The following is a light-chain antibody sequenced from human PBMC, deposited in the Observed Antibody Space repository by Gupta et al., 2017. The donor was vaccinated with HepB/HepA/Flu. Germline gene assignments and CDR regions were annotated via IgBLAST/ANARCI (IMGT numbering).Light chain of an antibody. CDR3: QQDDTLPLT. Sequence: DIQMTQYPPSLSASVGDRVTITCQASHHINNYLNWYQQKPGKAPKLLVYDASNLETGVPSRFSGSGFGTYITFTINSLQPEDVATYFCQQDDTLPLTFGGGTKVEIK. CDR1: HHINNY. J-gene: IGKJ4*01. V-gene: IGKV1-33*01. CDR2: DAS.